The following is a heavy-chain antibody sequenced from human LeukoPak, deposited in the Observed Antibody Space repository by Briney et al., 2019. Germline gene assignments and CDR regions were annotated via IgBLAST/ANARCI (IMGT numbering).Heavy chain of an antibody. D-gene: IGHD2-15*01. Sequence: SETLSLTCAVYGGSFSVYYRSWIRQPPGKGLEGIGEINHSGSTNYNPSLKSRVTISVDTSKNQFSLKLSSVTAADTAVYYCARWINCSGGSCSYYFDYWGQGTLVTVSS. J-gene: IGHJ4*02. V-gene: IGHV4-34*01. CDR1: GGSFSVYY. CDR2: INHSGST. CDR3: ARWINCSGGSCSYYFDY.